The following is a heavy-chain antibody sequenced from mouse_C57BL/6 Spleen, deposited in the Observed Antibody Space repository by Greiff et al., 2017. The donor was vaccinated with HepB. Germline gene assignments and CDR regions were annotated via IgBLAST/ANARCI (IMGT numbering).Heavy chain of an antibody. CDR3: ARAFITTVLYWYFDV. V-gene: IGHV5-6*01. Sequence: EVKLVESGGDLVKPGGSLKLSCAASGFTFSSYGMSWVRQTPDKRLEWVATISSGGSYTYYPDSVKGRFTISRDNAKNTLYLQMSSLKSEDTAMYYCARAFITTVLYWYFDVWGTGTTVTVSS. CDR2: ISSGGSYT. CDR1: GFTFSSYG. J-gene: IGHJ1*03. D-gene: IGHD1-1*01.